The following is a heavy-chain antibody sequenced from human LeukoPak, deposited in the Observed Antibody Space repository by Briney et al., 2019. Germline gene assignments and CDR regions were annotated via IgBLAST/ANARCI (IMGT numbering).Heavy chain of an antibody. J-gene: IGHJ6*02. D-gene: IGHD3-10*01. Sequence: GASLRLSCAASGLNFRAYGMSWVRQAPGKGLEWVSTISGSGDSTYHADPVKGRFTISRDNSKNTLSLQMNSLRAEDTAVYFCARDYFGSGTYYPYQYYGMDVWGQGTTVTVSS. CDR3: ARDYFGSGTYYPYQYYGMDV. V-gene: IGHV3-23*01. CDR2: ISGSGDST. CDR1: GLNFRAYG.